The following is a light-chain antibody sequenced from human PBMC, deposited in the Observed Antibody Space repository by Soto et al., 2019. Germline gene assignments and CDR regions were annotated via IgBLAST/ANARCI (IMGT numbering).Light chain of an antibody. V-gene: IGLV2-8*01. Sequence: QSALTQPPSASGSPGQSVTISCTGTSSDVGGYNYVSWYQQHPGKAPKLMIYEVSKRPSGVPDRFSGSTSGNTASLTVSGLQAEDEADYYCSSYAGSNIFDVFGTGTKLTVL. J-gene: IGLJ1*01. CDR2: EVS. CDR1: SSDVGGYNY. CDR3: SSYAGSNIFDV.